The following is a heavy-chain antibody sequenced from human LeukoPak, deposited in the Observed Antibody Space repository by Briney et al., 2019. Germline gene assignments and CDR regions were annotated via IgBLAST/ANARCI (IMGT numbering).Heavy chain of an antibody. CDR3: ARDAYYYDSSGYYRFDS. J-gene: IGHJ4*02. CDR1: GGSISSYY. Sequence: PSETLSLTCTVSGGSISSYYWSWIRQPPGKGLEWIGYIYYSGSTNYNPSLKSRVTMSVDTSKNQFSLKLSSVTAADTAVYYCARDAYYYDSSGYYRFDSWGQGTLVTVSS. D-gene: IGHD3-22*01. V-gene: IGHV4-59*12. CDR2: IYYSGST.